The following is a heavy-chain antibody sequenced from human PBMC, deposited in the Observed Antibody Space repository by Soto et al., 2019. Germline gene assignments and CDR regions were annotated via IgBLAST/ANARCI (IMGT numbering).Heavy chain of an antibody. J-gene: IGHJ5*02. Sequence: GGSLRLSCAASGFTFSSYWMSWVRQAPGKGLEWVANIKQDGSEKYYVDSVKGRFTISRDNAKNSLYLQMNSLRAEDTAVYYCARDRTIFGVGVLWFDPWGQGTLVTVSS. CDR3: ARDRTIFGVGVLWFDP. CDR1: GFTFSSYW. CDR2: IKQDGSEK. V-gene: IGHV3-7*01. D-gene: IGHD3-3*01.